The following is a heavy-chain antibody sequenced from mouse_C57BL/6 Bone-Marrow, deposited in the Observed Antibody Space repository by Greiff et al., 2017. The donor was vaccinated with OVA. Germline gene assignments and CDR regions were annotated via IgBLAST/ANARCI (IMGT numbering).Heavy chain of an antibody. Sequence: QLQESGPELVKPGASVKISCKASGYSFTDYHLHWVKQSPGKSLEWIGVLNPNDGTTSYNHKFKGKATLTVDQSSSTAYMQLNSLTSEDSAVYYCARHYGSSYLGGWGTGTTVTVSS. J-gene: IGHJ1*03. D-gene: IGHD1-1*01. CDR1: GYSFTDYH. V-gene: IGHV1-39*01. CDR3: ARHYGSSYLGG. CDR2: LNPNDGTT.